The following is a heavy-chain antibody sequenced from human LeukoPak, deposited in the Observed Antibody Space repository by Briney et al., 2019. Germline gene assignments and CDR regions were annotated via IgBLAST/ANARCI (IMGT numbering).Heavy chain of an antibody. Sequence: GASVKVSCKASGYTFTNYYMHWVRQAPGQGLEWMGIINPSGGSTNYAQKFQGRVTMTRDTSTSAVYMELSSLRSEDTAVYYCAREHSGYDSWGQGTLLTVSS. CDR3: AREHSGYDS. J-gene: IGHJ5*02. CDR2: INPSGGST. D-gene: IGHD5-12*01. CDR1: GYTFTNYY. V-gene: IGHV1-46*01.